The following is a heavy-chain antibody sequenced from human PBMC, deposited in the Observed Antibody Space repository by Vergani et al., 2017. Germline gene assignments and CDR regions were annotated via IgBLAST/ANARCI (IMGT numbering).Heavy chain of an antibody. Sequence: EVQLVESGGGLVQPGGSLRLSCAASGFTFRSYSMNWVRQATGKGREWGSYISSSSSTIYYADSVKGRFTISRENAKNSLYLQMNSLRDEDTAVYYCARDLIWGYGDYTSFVYWGQGTLVTVSS. J-gene: IGHJ4*02. V-gene: IGHV3-48*02. CDR1: GFTFRSYS. CDR3: ARDLIWGYGDYTSFVY. D-gene: IGHD4-17*01. CDR2: ISSSSSTI.